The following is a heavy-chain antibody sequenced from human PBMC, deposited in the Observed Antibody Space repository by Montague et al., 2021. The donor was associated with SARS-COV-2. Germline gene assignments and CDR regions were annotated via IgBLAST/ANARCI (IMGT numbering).Heavy chain of an antibody. J-gene: IGHJ6*03. CDR1: GTSFSGYY. CDR2: INRGGST. Sequence: SETLSLTCAVHGTSFSGYYWNWIRQPPGKGLEWIGEINRGGSTKYSPSLKSRLTISADTSKNQFSLKLTSVAAADTAVYYCARLRDGVVPSPILGVGPYYSYYYMDVWGGGTTVTVSS. D-gene: IGHD3-10*01. CDR3: ARLRDGVVPSPILGVGPYYSYYYMDV. V-gene: IGHV4-34*01.